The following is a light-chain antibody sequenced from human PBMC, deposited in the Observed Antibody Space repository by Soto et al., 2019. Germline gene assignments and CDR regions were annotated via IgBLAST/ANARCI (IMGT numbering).Light chain of an antibody. Sequence: DIVMTQSPDSLAVSLGERATINCKSSQSGLYSSNNKNYLTWYQQKPGQPPKLLIYWASTRESGVPDRFSGSGSGTDFTLTISSLQAEDVAVYYCQQYYRTPWTFGQGTKVEIK. CDR2: WAS. CDR1: QSGLYSSNNKNY. J-gene: IGKJ1*01. V-gene: IGKV4-1*01. CDR3: QQYYRTPWT.